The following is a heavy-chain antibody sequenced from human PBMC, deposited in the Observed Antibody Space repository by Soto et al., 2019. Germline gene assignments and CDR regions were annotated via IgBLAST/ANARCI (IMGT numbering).Heavy chain of an antibody. D-gene: IGHD3-9*01. CDR2: ISIGGTTI. Sequence: GGSLRLSCAASGFTFRNYNMNWVRQAPGKGLEWVSHISIGGTTIDYADSVKGRFTISRDNAKNSVFLLLNSLRAEDTAVYYCARDKDWAFAYWGQGTLVTVSS. J-gene: IGHJ4*02. CDR3: ARDKDWAFAY. V-gene: IGHV3-48*04. CDR1: GFTFRNYN.